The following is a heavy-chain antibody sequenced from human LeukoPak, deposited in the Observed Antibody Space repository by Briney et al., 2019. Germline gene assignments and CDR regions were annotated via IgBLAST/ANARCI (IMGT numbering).Heavy chain of an antibody. J-gene: IGHJ4*02. D-gene: IGHD3-22*01. CDR3: ARGPLSSYYYDSSGSLYFDY. CDR1: GFTFSSYS. CDR2: ISSSSSTI. Sequence: GGSLRLSCAASGFTFSSYSMNWVRQAPGKGLEWVSYISSSSSTIYYADSVKGRFTISRDNAKNSLYLQMNSLRAEDTAVYYCARGPLSSYYYDSSGSLYFDYWGQGILVTVSS. V-gene: IGHV3-48*01.